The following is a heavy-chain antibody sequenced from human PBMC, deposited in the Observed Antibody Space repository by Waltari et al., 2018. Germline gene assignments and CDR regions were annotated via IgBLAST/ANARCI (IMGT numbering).Heavy chain of an antibody. CDR1: GGSISSSSYY. CDR3: ARGEDSTGTRDY. Sequence: QLQLQESGPGLVKPSETLSLTCTVSGGSISSSSYYWGWIRQPPGEGLEWIGSIYYSGSTYYNPSLKSRVTISVDTSKNQFSLKLSSVTAADTAVYYCARGEDSTGTRDYWGQGTLVTVSS. D-gene: IGHD1-1*01. V-gene: IGHV4-39*07. CDR2: IYYSGST. J-gene: IGHJ4*02.